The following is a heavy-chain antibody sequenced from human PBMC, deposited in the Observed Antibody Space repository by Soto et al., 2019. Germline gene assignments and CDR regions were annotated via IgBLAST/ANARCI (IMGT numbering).Heavy chain of an antibody. V-gene: IGHV4-39*01. D-gene: IGHD3-3*01. Sequence: PSETLSLTCTVSGGSISSSSYYWGWIRQPPGKGLEWIGSIYYSGSTYYNPSLKSRVTISVDTSKNQFSLKLSSVTAADTAVYYCARRITIFGVVIHLSDNWFDPWGQGTLVTVSS. J-gene: IGHJ5*02. CDR3: ARRITIFGVVIHLSDNWFDP. CDR1: GGSISSSSYY. CDR2: IYYSGST.